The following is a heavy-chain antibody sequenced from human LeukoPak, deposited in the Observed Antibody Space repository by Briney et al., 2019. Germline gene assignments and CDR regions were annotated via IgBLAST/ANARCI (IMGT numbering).Heavy chain of an antibody. D-gene: IGHD3-22*01. J-gene: IGHJ4*02. Sequence: PGRSLRLSCVGSGFAFSSYAMSWVRQAPGKGLEWVSAISGSGGSSYYADSVKGRFTISRDNSKNTLYLQMNSLRAEDTAVYYCAKDLALSGVVVITLDYWGQGTLVTVSS. CDR3: AKDLALSGVVVITLDY. CDR1: GFAFSSYA. V-gene: IGHV3-23*01. CDR2: ISGSGGSS.